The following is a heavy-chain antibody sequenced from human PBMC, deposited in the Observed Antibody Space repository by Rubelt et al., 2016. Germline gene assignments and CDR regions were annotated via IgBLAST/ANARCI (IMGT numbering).Heavy chain of an antibody. D-gene: IGHD2-2*01. Sequence: QVQLVESGGGVVQPGRSLRLSCAASGFTFSSYTMHWVRQAPGKGLEWVAVTSYDGSNKYYADSVKGRFTIPRDNSKNTLYLQMNSLRAEDTAVYYCARDLCSSTSCYSDYWGQGTLVTVSS. CDR2: TSYDGSNK. J-gene: IGHJ4*02. V-gene: IGHV3-30*04. CDR3: ARDLCSSTSCYSDY. CDR1: GFTFSSYT.